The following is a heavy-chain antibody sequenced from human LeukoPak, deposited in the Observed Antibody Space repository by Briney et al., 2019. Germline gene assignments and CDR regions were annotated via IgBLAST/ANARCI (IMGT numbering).Heavy chain of an antibody. V-gene: IGHV5-51*01. J-gene: IGHJ4*02. CDR3: ARQSDSSGYYYY. D-gene: IGHD3-22*01. CDR2: IYPGDSDT. Sequence: GESLKISYKGSGYRFASYWIGWVRRMPGKGLEWMGIIYPGDSDTRYSPSFQGQVTISADKSISTAYLQWSSLKASDTAMYYCARQSDSSGYYYYWGQGTLVTVSS. CDR1: GYRFASYW.